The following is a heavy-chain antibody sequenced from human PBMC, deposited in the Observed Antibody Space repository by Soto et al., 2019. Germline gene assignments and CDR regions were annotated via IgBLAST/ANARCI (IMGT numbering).Heavy chain of an antibody. V-gene: IGHV1-24*01. CDR3: ATDGPKNIVVVPASDY. D-gene: IGHD2-2*01. Sequence: QVQLVQSGAEVKKPGASVKVSCKVSGYTLTELSMHWVRQAPGKGPEWMGGFDPEDGETIYAQKFQGRVTMTEDTSTDTAYMELSSLRSEDTAVYYCATDGPKNIVVVPASDYWGQGTLVTVSS. CDR1: GYTLTELS. CDR2: FDPEDGET. J-gene: IGHJ4*02.